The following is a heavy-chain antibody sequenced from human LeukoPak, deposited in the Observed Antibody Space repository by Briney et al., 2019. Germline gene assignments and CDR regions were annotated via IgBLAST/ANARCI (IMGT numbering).Heavy chain of an antibody. V-gene: IGHV1-2*02. D-gene: IGHD3-22*01. J-gene: IGHJ5*02. Sequence: ASVKVSCKASGYTFTGYYMHWVRQAPGQGLEWMGWINPNSGGTNYAQDFHGRVTMTRDTSISTAYMELRRLRSDDTAVYYCARAGDSRNLAWGQGTLVTVSS. CDR2: INPNSGGT. CDR3: ARAGDSRNLA. CDR1: GYTFTGYY.